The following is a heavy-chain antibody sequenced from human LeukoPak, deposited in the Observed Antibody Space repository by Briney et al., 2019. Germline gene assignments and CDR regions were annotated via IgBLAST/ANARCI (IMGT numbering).Heavy chain of an antibody. V-gene: IGHV4-38-2*01. J-gene: IGHJ4*02. CDR1: GYSINNGHY. CDR2: ISQSAIA. Sequence: SETLSLTCAVSGYSINNGHYWAWIRQPPGKGLEWIGNISQSAIASYNPSLKSRVTISLDTSNNHFSLDLRSVTAADTAVYFCARASVEHSIVAGDYFDYWGQGTLVTVSS. CDR3: ARASVEHSIVAGDYFDY. D-gene: IGHD1/OR15-1a*01.